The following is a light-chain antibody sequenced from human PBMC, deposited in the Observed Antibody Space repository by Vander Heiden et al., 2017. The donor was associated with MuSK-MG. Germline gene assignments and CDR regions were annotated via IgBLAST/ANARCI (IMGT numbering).Light chain of an antibody. Sequence: EVAMTQSSATLSVSPGERATLSCRASQSVSSSLAGWQQQPGRPARILIYAAATRTTGGTAGISSGGSGAKFTLTISSLRSEDVAVVYYRQEYGGHPWTFGQGTKVEIK. CDR3: RQEYGGHPWT. CDR2: AAA. J-gene: IGKJ1*01. CDR1: QSVSSS. V-gene: IGKV3-15*01.